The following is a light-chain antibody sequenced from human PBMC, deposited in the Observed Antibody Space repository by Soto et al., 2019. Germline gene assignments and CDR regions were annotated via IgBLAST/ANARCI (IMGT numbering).Light chain of an antibody. V-gene: IGKV3D-15*01. CDR3: QQRSNWPLT. CDR1: QSVSNN. Sequence: EIVMTQSPATLSVSPGERATLSCRASQSVSNNLAWYKQKSGQAPRLLIYGASIRATGIPARFSGSGSGTDFTLTISSLQSEDFAVYYCQQRSNWPLTFGGGTKVDIK. CDR2: GAS. J-gene: IGKJ4*02.